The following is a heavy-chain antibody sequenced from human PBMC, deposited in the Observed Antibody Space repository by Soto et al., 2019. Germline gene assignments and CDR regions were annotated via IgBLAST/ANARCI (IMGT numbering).Heavy chain of an antibody. CDR2: INPNSGGT. D-gene: IGHD4-4*01. Sequence: ASVKVSCKASGYTFTGYYMHWVRQAPGQGLEWMGWINPNSGGTNYAQKFQGWVTMTRGTSISTAYMELSRLRSDDTAVYYCARVPRPPTTVSGFYFDYWGQGTLVTVSS. J-gene: IGHJ4*02. V-gene: IGHV1-2*04. CDR1: GYTFTGYY. CDR3: ARVPRPPTTVSGFYFDY.